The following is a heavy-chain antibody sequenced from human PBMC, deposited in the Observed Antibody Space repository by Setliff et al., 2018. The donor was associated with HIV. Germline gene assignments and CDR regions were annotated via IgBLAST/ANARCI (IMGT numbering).Heavy chain of an antibody. D-gene: IGHD6-19*01. V-gene: IGHV1-2*02. Sequence: ASVKVSCKASGYTFTGYYMHWVRQAPGQGLEWMGWLRTGTGDTSYSEKFQGRLTITRDTSTDTAYMELSSLRSEDTAVYYCAAAVAGKVVDYWGQGTLVTVSS. CDR2: LRTGTGDT. J-gene: IGHJ4*02. CDR1: GYTFTGYY. CDR3: AAAVAGKVVDY.